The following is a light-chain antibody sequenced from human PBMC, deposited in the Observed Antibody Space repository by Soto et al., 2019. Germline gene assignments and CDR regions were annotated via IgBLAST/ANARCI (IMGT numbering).Light chain of an antibody. V-gene: IGLV2-18*01. CDR3: SLYTGENTNV. Sequence: QSVLTQPPSVSGSPGQSVTISCTGTSTDFVSYNRVSWYQQPPGTAPKLIIYEANNRPSGVPDRFSGPKSGNTASLTISGLQDAEEADYYYSLYTGENTNVFGTGTKVTVL. CDR1: STDFVSYNR. CDR2: EAN. J-gene: IGLJ1*01.